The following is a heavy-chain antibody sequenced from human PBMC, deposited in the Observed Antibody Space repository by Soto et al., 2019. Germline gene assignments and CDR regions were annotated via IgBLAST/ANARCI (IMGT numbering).Heavy chain of an antibody. J-gene: IGHJ4*02. V-gene: IGHV3-33*01. CDR2: IWYDGSNK. CDR3: ARAAGHSSGWSPDY. Sequence: GGSLRLSCAASGFTFSSYGMHWVRQAPGKGLEWVAVIWYDGSNKYYADSVKGRFTISRDNSKNTLYLQMNSLGAEDTAVYYCARAAGHSSGWSPDYWGQGTLVTVSS. D-gene: IGHD6-19*01. CDR1: GFTFSSYG.